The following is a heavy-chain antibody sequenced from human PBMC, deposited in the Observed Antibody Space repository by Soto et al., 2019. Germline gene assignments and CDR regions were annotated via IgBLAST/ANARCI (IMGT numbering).Heavy chain of an antibody. CDR1: GGSISSGAYY. J-gene: IGHJ5*02. V-gene: IGHV4-30-4*01. CDR2: IYYSGST. D-gene: IGHD1-26*01. Sequence: SETLSLTCTVSGGSISSGAYYWIWIRQPPGKGLEWIGYIYYSGSTYYNPSLKSRVTISVDTSKNQFSLKLSSVTAADTAVYYCARGGWENWFDPWGQGTLVTVSS. CDR3: ARGGWENWFDP.